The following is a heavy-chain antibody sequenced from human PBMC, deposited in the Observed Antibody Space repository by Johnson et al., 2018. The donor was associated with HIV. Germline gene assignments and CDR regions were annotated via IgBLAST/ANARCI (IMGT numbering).Heavy chain of an antibody. CDR1: GFTFSSYA. J-gene: IGHJ3*01. D-gene: IGHD6-13*01. V-gene: IGHV3-23*04. Sequence: VQLVESGGGLVQPGRSLRLSCAASGFTFSSYAMSWVRQAPGKGLEWVSALSGTGDSTYYADSVKGRFTISRDNSKNTLYLQMGSLRTEDMAVYHCARARYTSDWYLYDAFDLWGQGTMVTVSS. CDR3: ARARYTSDWYLYDAFDL. CDR2: LSGTGDST.